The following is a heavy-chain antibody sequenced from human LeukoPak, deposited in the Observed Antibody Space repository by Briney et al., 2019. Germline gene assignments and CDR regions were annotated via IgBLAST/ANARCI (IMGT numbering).Heavy chain of an antibody. J-gene: IGHJ5*02. CDR2: INSDGRST. Sequence: PGGSLRLSCAASGFTFSSYWMHWVRQVPGKGLVWVSRINSDGRSTSYADSVKGRFTISRDNAKNTLYLQMNSLRAEDTAVYYCASLTTTVTNEGRNWFDPWGQGTLVTVSS. D-gene: IGHD4-17*01. CDR3: ASLTTTVTNEGRNWFDP. V-gene: IGHV3-74*01. CDR1: GFTFSSYW.